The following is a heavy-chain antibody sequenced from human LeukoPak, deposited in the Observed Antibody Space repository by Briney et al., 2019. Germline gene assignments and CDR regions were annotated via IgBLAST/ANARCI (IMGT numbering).Heavy chain of an antibody. V-gene: IGHV3-7*03. J-gene: IGHJ5*02. D-gene: IGHD3-22*01. CDR2: IKQDGSDK. CDR3: ARVTWKIKSDTYYYDSSGYYNWFDP. CDR1: GFTFSFYW. Sequence: GGSLRLSCAASGFTFSFYWMSWVRQAPGKGLEWVANIKQDGSDKFYVDSVKGRFTISRDNSKNTLYLQMNSLRAEDTAVYYCARVTWKIKSDTYYYDSSGYYNWFDPWGQGTLVTVSS.